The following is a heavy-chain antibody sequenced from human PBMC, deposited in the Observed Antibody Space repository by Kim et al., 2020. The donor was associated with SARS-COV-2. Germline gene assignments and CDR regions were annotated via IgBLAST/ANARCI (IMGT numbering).Heavy chain of an antibody. CDR1: GFTFSNYN. CDR3: ARDGLSVTTPGASFDF. CDR2: ISINSGYI. J-gene: IGHJ4*02. V-gene: IGHV3-21*01. D-gene: IGHD4-17*01. Sequence: GGSLRLSCAASGFTFSNYNMNWVRQAPGKGLEWVSSISINSGYIYYADAVKGRFTISRDNAKSSLYLQMNSLRAEDTAVYFCARDGLSVTTPGASFDFWGQGTLVTVSS.